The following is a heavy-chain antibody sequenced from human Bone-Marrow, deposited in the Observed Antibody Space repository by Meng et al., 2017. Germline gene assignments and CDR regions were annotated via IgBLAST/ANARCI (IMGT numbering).Heavy chain of an antibody. J-gene: IGHJ4*02. CDR2: IYYSGST. V-gene: IGHV4-59*01. Sequence: GSLRLSCTVSGGSISSYYWSWIRQPPGKGLEWIGYIYYSGSTNYNPSLKSRVTISVDTSKNQFSLKLSSVTAADTAVYYCARVVPYYYDSSGYCFDYWGQGTLVTVSS. CDR1: GGSISSYY. D-gene: IGHD3-22*01. CDR3: ARVVPYYYDSSGYCFDY.